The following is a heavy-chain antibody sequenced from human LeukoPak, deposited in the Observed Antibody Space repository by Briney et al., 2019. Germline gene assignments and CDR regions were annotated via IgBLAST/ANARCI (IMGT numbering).Heavy chain of an antibody. J-gene: IGHJ4*02. V-gene: IGHV4-39*07. CDR2: IYYSGST. Sequence: SETLSLTCTVSGGSISSSSYYWGWIRQPPGKGLEWIGSIYYSGSTYYNPSLKSRVTISVDTSKNQFSLKLSSVTAADTAVYYCARAVVAAAASDYWGQGTLVTVSS. CDR3: ARAVVAAAASDY. D-gene: IGHD2-2*01. CDR1: GGSISSSSYY.